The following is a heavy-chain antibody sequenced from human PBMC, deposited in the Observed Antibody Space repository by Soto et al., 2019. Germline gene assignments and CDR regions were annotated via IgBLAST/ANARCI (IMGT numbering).Heavy chain of an antibody. J-gene: IGHJ6*03. D-gene: IGHD6-19*01. Sequence: QVQLVESGGGLVKPGGSLRLSCEASGFTLSDYYMTWIRQAPGKWLEWISYISSSATIIYYADSVKGRFTISRDNAKTSLYLQMNSLRADDTAVYYCARAVKQWLVGGDYYYYYMDVWGKGTTVTVSS. CDR1: GFTLSDYY. CDR2: ISSSATII. CDR3: ARAVKQWLVGGDYYYYYMDV. V-gene: IGHV3-11*01.